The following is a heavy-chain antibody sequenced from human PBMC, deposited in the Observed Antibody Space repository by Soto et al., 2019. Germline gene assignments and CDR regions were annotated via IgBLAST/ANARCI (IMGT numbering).Heavy chain of an antibody. D-gene: IGHD5-12*01. Sequence: SETLSLTCTVSGGSISSYYWSWIRQPPGKGLEWIGYIYHTGITNYNPSLKSRVTISVDMSKNQFSLTLSSVTAADTAFYYCAKDHDEDFGYDLDYFDYWGQGTLVTVSS. V-gene: IGHV4-59*12. J-gene: IGHJ4*02. CDR3: AKDHDEDFGYDLDYFDY. CDR2: IYHTGIT. CDR1: GGSISSYY.